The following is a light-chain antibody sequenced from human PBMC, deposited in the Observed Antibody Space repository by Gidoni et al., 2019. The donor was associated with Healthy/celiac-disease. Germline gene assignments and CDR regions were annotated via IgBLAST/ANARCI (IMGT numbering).Light chain of an antibody. V-gene: IGKV3-20*01. CDR3: QQYGSSPLT. Sequence: VLTQSPGTLSLSPGERATLSCRASQSVSSSYLAWYQQKPGQAPRLRIYGASSRATGIPDRFSGSGSGTDFTLTISRLEPEDFAVYYCQQYGSSPLTFGGGTKVEIK. J-gene: IGKJ4*01. CDR2: GAS. CDR1: QSVSSSY.